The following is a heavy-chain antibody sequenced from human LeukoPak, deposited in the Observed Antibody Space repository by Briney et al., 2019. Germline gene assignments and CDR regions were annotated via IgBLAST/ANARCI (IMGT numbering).Heavy chain of an antibody. D-gene: IGHD1-26*01. J-gene: IGHJ3*02. Sequence: PSETLSLTCTVSGGSISSYYWSWIRQPPGKGLEWIGYIYYSGSTNYNPSLKSRVTISVDTSKNQFSLKLSSVTAADTAVYYCARGGTWELAAFDIWGQGTMVTVSS. CDR2: IYYSGST. CDR1: GGSISSYY. CDR3: ARGGTWELAAFDI. V-gene: IGHV4-59*08.